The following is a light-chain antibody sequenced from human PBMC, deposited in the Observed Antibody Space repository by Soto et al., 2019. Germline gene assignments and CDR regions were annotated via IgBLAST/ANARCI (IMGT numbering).Light chain of an antibody. Sequence: QSVLTQPRSVSGSPGQSVTISCTGTSSDVGGYNYVSWYQQHPGKAPKLMIYDVSKRPSGVPDRFSGSKSGSTASLTISGLQAEDEADYYCCSYAGSYTSPYVFGTGTKLTVL. V-gene: IGLV2-11*01. CDR3: CSYAGSYTSPYV. CDR2: DVS. CDR1: SSDVGGYNY. J-gene: IGLJ1*01.